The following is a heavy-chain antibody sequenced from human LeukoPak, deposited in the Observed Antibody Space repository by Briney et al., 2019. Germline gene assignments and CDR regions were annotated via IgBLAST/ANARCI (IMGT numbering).Heavy chain of an antibody. CDR1: GGSISSSSYY. D-gene: IGHD2-15*01. V-gene: IGHV4-39*01. CDR3: ARPEAETDAFDI. CDR2: IYYSGST. Sequence: PSETLSLTCTVSGGSISSSSYYWGWIRQPPGKGLEWIGSIYYSGSTYYNPSLKSRVTISVDTSKNQFSLKLSSVTAADTAVYYCARPEAETDAFDIWGQGTMVTVSS. J-gene: IGHJ3*02.